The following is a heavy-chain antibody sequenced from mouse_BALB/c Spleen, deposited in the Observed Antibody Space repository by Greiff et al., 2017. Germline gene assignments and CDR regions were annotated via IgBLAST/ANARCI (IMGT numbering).Heavy chain of an antibody. J-gene: IGHJ1*01. CDR2: INPSTGYT. V-gene: IGHV1-7*01. CDR3: ARNYGTYWYFDV. D-gene: IGHD1-1*01. CDR1: GYTFTSYW. Sequence: VQLQQSGAELAKPGASVKMSCKASGYTFTSYWMHWVKQRPGQGLEWIGYINPSTGYTEYNQKFKDKATLTADKSSSTAYMQLSSLTSEDSAVYYCARNYGTYWYFDVWGAGTTVTVSS.